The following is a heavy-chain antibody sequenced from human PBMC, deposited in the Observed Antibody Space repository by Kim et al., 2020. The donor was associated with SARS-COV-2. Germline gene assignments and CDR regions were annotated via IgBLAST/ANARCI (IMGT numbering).Heavy chain of an antibody. CDR1: GFTFSVEW. V-gene: IGHV3-7*03. J-gene: IGHJ6*02. CDR3: ATDGDV. CDR2: INEDGSEK. Sequence: GGSLRLSCAASGFTFSVEWMNWVRQAPGKGLESVANINEDGSEKYYVDSVKGRFTISRDNAKNSLYLQMDSLRAEDTAVYYCATDGDVWGQGTTVTVSS.